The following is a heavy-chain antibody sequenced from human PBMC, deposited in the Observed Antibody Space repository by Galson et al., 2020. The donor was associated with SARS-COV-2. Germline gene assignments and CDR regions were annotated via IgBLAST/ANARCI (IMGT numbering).Heavy chain of an antibody. CDR2: ISDNAAGT. CDR3: AKDRAVYWSAFDI. D-gene: IGHD3-3*01. CDR1: GFTFSNYA. Sequence: GGSLRLSCAASGFTFSNYAMSWVRQAPGKGLEWVSTISDNAAGTYYADSVKGRFTISRDNSKNTLYLQMNSLRAEDTAIYYCAKDRAVYWSAFDIWGQGTMVIVSS. J-gene: IGHJ3*02. V-gene: IGHV3-23*01.